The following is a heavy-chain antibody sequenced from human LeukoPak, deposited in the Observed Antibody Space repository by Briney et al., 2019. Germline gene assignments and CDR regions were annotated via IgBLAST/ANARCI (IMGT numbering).Heavy chain of an antibody. D-gene: IGHD4-23*01. CDR3: AKSQTPTPGPYWYYMDV. CDR2: ISWDGGST. J-gene: IGHJ6*03. CDR1: GFTFDDYA. V-gene: IGHV3-43D*03. Sequence: GGSLRLSCAASGFTFDDYAMHWVRQAPGKGLEWVSLISWDGGSTYYADSVKGRFTISRDNSKNSLYLQMNSLRAEDTALYYCAKSQTPTPGPYWYYMDVWGKGTTVTVSS.